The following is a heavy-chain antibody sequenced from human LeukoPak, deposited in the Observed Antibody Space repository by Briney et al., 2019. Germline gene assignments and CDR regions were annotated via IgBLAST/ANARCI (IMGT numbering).Heavy chain of an antibody. CDR1: GGSFSGYY. Sequence: SETLSLTCAVYGGSFSGYYWSWIRQPPGKGLEWIGEINHSGSTNYNPSLKSRVTISVDTSKNQFSLKLSSVTAADTAVYYCARGGRFGETIGEFDYWGQGTLVTVSS. J-gene: IGHJ4*02. CDR2: INHSGST. CDR3: ARGGRFGETIGEFDY. V-gene: IGHV4-34*01. D-gene: IGHD3-10*01.